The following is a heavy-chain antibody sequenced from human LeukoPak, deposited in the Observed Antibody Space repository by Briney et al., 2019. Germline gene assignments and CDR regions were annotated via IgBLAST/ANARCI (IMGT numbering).Heavy chain of an antibody. CDR2: IYYSGST. D-gene: IGHD1-7*01. Sequence: SETLSLTCTVSGGSISSGAYYWSWIRQHPGKGLEWIGYIYYSGSTYYNPSFKSRVTITVDMSKNQLSLNLNSVVDADTAVYYCARVELWPTAHFDYWGQGTLVTVSS. CDR1: GGSISSGAYY. V-gene: IGHV4-31*03. CDR3: ARVELWPTAHFDY. J-gene: IGHJ4*02.